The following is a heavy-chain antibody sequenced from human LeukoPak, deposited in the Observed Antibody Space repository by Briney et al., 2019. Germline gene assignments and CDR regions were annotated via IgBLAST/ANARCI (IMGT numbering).Heavy chain of an antibody. CDR3: ARVGGLTTHRNYYYYYYMDV. CDR2: IITYNGNT. V-gene: IGHV1-18*01. D-gene: IGHD3/OR15-3a*01. Sequence: ASVKVSCKASGYTFTTYGISWVRQAPGQGLEWMGYIITYNGNTNYAQKLQGRVTMTTDTSTSTAYMELRSLRSDDTAVYYCARVGGLTTHRNYYYYYYMDVWGKGTTVTISS. J-gene: IGHJ6*03. CDR1: GYTFTTYG.